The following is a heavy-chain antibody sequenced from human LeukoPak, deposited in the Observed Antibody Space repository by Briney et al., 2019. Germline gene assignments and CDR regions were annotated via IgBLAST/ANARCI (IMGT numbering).Heavy chain of an antibody. CDR2: ISYDGSNK. CDR3: ARDGRILWRPFDY. J-gene: IGHJ4*02. D-gene: IGHD3-10*01. Sequence: SGGSLRLSCAASGFTFSSYAMHWVRQAPGKGLEWVAVISYDGSNKYYADSVKGRFTISRDNSKNTLYLQMNSLRAEDTAVYYCARDGRILWRPFDYWGQGTLVTVSS. V-gene: IGHV3-30-3*01. CDR1: GFTFSSYA.